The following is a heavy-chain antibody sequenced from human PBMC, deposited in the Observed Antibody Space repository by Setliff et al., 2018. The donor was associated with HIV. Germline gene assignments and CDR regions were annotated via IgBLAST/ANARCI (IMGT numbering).Heavy chain of an antibody. Sequence: PGGSLRLSCAASGFTFSTYWMRWVRQAPGKGLEWVSFISGSGDITYYRESVKGRFTVSRDNSKNTLYLQMNSLRAEDTAVYYCAKTLPTLYPPHDYYFAMDVWGQGTTVTVSS. CDR1: GFTFSTYW. V-gene: IGHV3-23*01. D-gene: IGHD2-15*01. CDR3: AKTLPTLYPPHDYYFAMDV. J-gene: IGHJ6*02. CDR2: ISGSGDIT.